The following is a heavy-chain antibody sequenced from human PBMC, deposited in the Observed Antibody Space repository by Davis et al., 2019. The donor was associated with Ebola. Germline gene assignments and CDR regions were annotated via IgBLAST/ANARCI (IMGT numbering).Heavy chain of an antibody. CDR1: GFIFSNYG. V-gene: IGHV3-33*01. J-gene: IGHJ4*02. D-gene: IGHD2-2*01. CDR2: MWYDGSRQ. Sequence: GESLKISCAASGFIFSNYGMHWVRQAPGKGLEWVALMWYDGSRQYYADSVKGRFTVSRDNSRNILYLQMNSLRAEDTAVYYCARGRGSTPPYYFDYWGQGTLVTVSS. CDR3: ARGRGSTPPYYFDY.